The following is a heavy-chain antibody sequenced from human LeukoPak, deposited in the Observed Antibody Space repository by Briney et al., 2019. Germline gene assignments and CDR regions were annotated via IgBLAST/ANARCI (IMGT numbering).Heavy chain of an antibody. CDR3: AAVVGAIPEMDYYYMDV. J-gene: IGHJ6*03. V-gene: IGHV1-46*01. CDR1: GYTFTSYY. D-gene: IGHD1-26*01. CDR2: INPSGGST. Sequence: ASVKVSCKASGYTFTSYYMHWVRQAPGQGLEWMGIINPSGGSTSYAQKFQGRVTMTRDTSTSTVYMELSSLRSEDTAVYYCAAVVGAIPEMDYYYMDVWGKGTTVTVSS.